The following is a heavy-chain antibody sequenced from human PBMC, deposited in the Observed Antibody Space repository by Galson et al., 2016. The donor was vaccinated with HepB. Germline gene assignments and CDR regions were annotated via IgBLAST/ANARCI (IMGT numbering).Heavy chain of an antibody. CDR1: GFIFDDYA. J-gene: IGHJ6*02. Sequence: SLRLSCAASGFIFDDYALHWVRQAPGKGLEWVSGISWNSDIIAYADSMKGRFTISRDNAKNSLYLQMNSLRPEDTALCYCAKDHGTGNYDFYFAMDVWGQGTTVTVTS. CDR3: AKDHGTGNYDFYFAMDV. V-gene: IGHV3-9*01. CDR2: ISWNSDII. D-gene: IGHD1-7*01.